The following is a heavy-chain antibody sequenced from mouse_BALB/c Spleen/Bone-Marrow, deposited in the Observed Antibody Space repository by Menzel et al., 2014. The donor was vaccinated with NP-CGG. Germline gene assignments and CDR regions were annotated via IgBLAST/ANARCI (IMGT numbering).Heavy chain of an antibody. V-gene: IGHV1S81*02. D-gene: IGHD1-1*01. CDR2: INPSNGGT. Sequence: QVQLQQSGAELVKPGASVKLSCKASGYTFTSYYMYWVKQRPGQGLEWIGGINPSNGGTNFNEKFKSKATLTVDKSSSTDYMQLSSLTSDESAVYYYSRDHDYYGSSYWYFDFWGEGTTVTVSS. J-gene: IGHJ1*01. CDR1: GYTFTSYY. CDR3: SRDHDYYGSSYWYFDF.